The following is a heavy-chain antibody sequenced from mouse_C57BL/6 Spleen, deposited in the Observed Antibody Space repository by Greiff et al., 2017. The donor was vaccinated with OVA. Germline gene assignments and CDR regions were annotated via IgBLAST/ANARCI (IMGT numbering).Heavy chain of an antibody. Sequence: QVQLKESGPGLVAPSQSLSITCTVSGFSLTSYGVHWVRQPPGKGLEWLVVIWSDGSTTYNSALKSRLSISKDNSKSQVFLKMNSLQTDDTAMYYCARGPVVASGAMDYWGQGTSVTVSS. CDR1: GFSLTSYG. J-gene: IGHJ4*01. D-gene: IGHD1-1*01. CDR2: IWSDGST. CDR3: ARGPVVASGAMDY. V-gene: IGHV2-6*03.